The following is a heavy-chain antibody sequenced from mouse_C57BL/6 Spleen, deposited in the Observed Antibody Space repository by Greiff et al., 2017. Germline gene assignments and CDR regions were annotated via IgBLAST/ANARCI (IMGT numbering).Heavy chain of an antibody. J-gene: IGHJ4*01. CDR2: IDPEDGET. CDR3: ALTGTGAMDY. Sequence: EVMLVESGAELVKPGASVKLSCTASGFNIKDYYMHWVKQRTEQGLEWIGRIDPEDGETKYAPKFQCKATITADTSSNTAYLQLSSLTSEDTAVYYCALTGTGAMDYWGQGTSVTVSS. CDR1: GFNIKDYY. D-gene: IGHD4-1*01. V-gene: IGHV14-2*01.